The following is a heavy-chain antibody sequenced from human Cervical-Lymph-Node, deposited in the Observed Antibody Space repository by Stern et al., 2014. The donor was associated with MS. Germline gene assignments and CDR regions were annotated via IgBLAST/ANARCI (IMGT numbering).Heavy chain of an antibody. D-gene: IGHD2-8*01. CDR1: GYTFTTYG. Sequence: QVQLGQSGTEVKKPGASVLVSCKASGYTFTTYGITWVRQAPGQGLEWMGWISADSGNTKYAQKFQDRVTMTRDTTTGTAYMEVRSLRSEDTAVYYGARDKMHAFDYWGQGTQVTVPS. CDR3: ARDKMHAFDY. J-gene: IGHJ4*02. V-gene: IGHV1-18*01. CDR2: ISADSGNT.